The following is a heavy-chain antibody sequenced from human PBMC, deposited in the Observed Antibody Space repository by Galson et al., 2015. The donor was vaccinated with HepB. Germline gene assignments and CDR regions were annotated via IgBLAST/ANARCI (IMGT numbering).Heavy chain of an antibody. V-gene: IGHV3-30*03. Sequence: SLRLSCAASGFTFSSYGMHWVRQAPGKGLEWVAVISYDGSNKYYADSVKGRFTISRDNSKNTLYLQMSSLRAEDTAVYYCARSDCTNGVCPSTNYYYYGMDVWGQGTTVTVSS. CDR3: ARSDCTNGVCPSTNYYYYGMDV. CDR2: ISYDGSNK. D-gene: IGHD2-8*01. J-gene: IGHJ6*02. CDR1: GFTFSSYG.